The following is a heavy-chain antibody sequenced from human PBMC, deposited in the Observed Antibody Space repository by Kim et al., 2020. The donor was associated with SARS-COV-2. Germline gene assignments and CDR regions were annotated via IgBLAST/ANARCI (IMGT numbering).Heavy chain of an antibody. D-gene: IGHD5-18*01. CDR3: ARIKTAMVNDDWFDP. Sequence: SETLSLTCTVSGGSISSGSYYWSWIRQPAGKGLEWIGRIYTSGSTNYNPSLKSRVTISVDTSKNQFSLKLSSVTAADTAVYYCARIKTAMVNDDWFDPWGQGTLVTVSS. J-gene: IGHJ5*02. CDR1: GGSISSGSYY. V-gene: IGHV4-61*02. CDR2: IYTSGST.